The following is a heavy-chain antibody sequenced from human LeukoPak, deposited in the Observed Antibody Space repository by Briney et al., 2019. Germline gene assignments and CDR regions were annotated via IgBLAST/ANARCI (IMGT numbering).Heavy chain of an antibody. D-gene: IGHD3-16*01. CDR2: IYYSGNT. CDR3: ARRGENWGIAFDI. CDR1: GGSISTSSYY. Sequence: SETLSLTCTVSGGSISTSSYYWGWIRQPPGKGLEWIASIYYSGNTYYNPSLKSRVAISIDTSKNQFSLKLSSVTAADTAVYYCARRGENWGIAFDIWGQGTMDTVSS. J-gene: IGHJ3*02. V-gene: IGHV4-39*01.